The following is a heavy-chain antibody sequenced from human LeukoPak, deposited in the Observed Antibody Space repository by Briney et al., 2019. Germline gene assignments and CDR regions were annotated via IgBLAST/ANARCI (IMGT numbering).Heavy chain of an antibody. D-gene: IGHD4-23*01. CDR1: GFTFSTYT. CDR3: ARDDSRGHDYGGNSGRGVSAFDI. J-gene: IGHJ3*02. Sequence: PGGSLRLSCAASGFTFSTYTMNWVRQAPGKGLEWVSSISSSGSYMYYADSVKGRFTISRDNAKNSLYLQMNSLRAEDTAVYYCARDDSRGHDYGGNSGRGVSAFDIWGQGTMVTVSS. CDR2: ISSSGSYM. V-gene: IGHV3-21*01.